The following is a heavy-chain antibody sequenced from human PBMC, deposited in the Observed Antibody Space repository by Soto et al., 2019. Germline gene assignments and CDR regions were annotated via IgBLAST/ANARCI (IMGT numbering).Heavy chain of an antibody. D-gene: IGHD5-12*01. Sequence: SGGSLRLSCAASGFTFSSYAMSWVRQAPGKGLEWVSAISGSGGSTYYADSVKGRFTISRDNSKNTLYLQMNSLRAEDTAVYYCAKDPQPGGYSGYDGFDYWGQGTLVTVSS. CDR3: AKDPQPGGYSGYDGFDY. V-gene: IGHV3-23*01. CDR2: ISGSGGST. J-gene: IGHJ4*02. CDR1: GFTFSSYA.